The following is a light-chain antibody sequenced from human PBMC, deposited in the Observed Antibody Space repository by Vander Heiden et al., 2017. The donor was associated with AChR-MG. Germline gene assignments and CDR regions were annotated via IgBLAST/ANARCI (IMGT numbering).Light chain of an antibody. CDR3: QEYNHWPLYT. CDR2: DTS. CDR1: QSAGSF. V-gene: IGKV3-15*01. Sequence: LVLTQSPATLSLSPGERATLSCRASQSAGSFLAWYQQKRGQAPRLLIYDTSNRATGSPARFSGSGFGTEFTLTSDSLQSEDFAVYYCQEYNHWPLYTFGQGTKVEMK. J-gene: IGKJ2*01.